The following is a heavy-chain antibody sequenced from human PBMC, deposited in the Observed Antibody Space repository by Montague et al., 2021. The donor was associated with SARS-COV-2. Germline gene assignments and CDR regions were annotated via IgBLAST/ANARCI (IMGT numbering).Heavy chain of an antibody. Sequence: SETLSLTCAVYGESFSTYYWAWIRQSPGKGLEWIGNIDHSGNTDXNPSLKSRVSISVDTSSSQFSLYLTSVTAADAAVYYCAREQTVLEWIWYGMDVWGPGTPVTVSS. CDR3: AREQTVLEWIWYGMDV. CDR2: IDHSGNT. V-gene: IGHV4-34*01. J-gene: IGHJ6*02. D-gene: IGHD3-3*01. CDR1: GESFSTYY.